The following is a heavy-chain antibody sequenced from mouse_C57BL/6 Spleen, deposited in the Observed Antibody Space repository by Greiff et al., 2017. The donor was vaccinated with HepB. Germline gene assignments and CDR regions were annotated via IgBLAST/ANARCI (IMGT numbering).Heavy chain of an antibody. Sequence: QVQLKESGAELVRPGASVTLSCKASGYTFTDYEMHWVKQTPVHGLEWIGAIDPETGGTAYNQKFKGKAILTADKSSSTAYMELRSLTSEDSAVYYCTREGGSIPDYWGQGTTLTVSS. V-gene: IGHV1-15*01. CDR2: IDPETGGT. D-gene: IGHD1-1*01. CDR3: TREGGSIPDY. CDR1: GYTFTDYE. J-gene: IGHJ2*01.